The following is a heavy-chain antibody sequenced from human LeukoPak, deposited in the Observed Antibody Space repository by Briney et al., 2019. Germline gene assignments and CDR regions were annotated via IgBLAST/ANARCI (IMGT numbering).Heavy chain of an antibody. CDR2: ISNDGLVT. CDR1: GFSFSDYV. V-gene: IGHV3-74*01. J-gene: IGHJ4*02. CDR3: ARDLNWVFYDY. D-gene: IGHD7-27*01. Sequence: GGSLRLSCAASGFSFSDYVMHWVRQVPGKGLMWVSRISNDGLVTSYADSVKGRFTISRDNARNTLYLQIDSLRAEDTAMYYCARDLNWVFYDYWGQGTLVTVSS.